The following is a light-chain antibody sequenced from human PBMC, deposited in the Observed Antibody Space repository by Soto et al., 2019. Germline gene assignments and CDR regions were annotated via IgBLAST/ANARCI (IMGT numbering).Light chain of an antibody. CDR1: QSIRSY. CDR3: QQSYSSPQT. V-gene: IGKV1-39*01. J-gene: IGKJ1*01. CDR2: TAS. Sequence: DIQMTQSPSSLSASVGDRVTITCRSSQSIRSYLNWYQQKLGRAPKLLIYTASNLQTGVPSRFSGSGSGTDFTLTISSLQPEDFATYHCQQSYSSPQTFGLGTKVEIK.